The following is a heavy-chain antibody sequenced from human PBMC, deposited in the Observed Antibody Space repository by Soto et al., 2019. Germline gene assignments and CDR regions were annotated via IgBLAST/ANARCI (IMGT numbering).Heavy chain of an antibody. CDR1: GGSISSGGYY. J-gene: IGHJ3*02. D-gene: IGHD3-9*01. CDR2: IFYSGST. V-gene: IGHV4-31*03. CDR3: ARGIFYAFDI. Sequence: TLSLTCTVSGGSISSGGYYWSWIRQHPGKGLEWIGYIFYSGSTYYNPSLKSRITISLDTSKNQFSLKLSSVTAADTAVYYCARGIFYAFDIWGQGTMVTVSS.